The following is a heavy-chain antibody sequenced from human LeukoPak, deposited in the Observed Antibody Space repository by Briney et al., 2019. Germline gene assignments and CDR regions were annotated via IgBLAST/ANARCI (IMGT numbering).Heavy chain of an antibody. CDR1: GFTFRGYG. D-gene: IGHD7-27*01. CDR2: VSYDGSNK. CDR3: AKDPGAAEYYYYGMDV. Sequence: SGGSLRLSCAASGFTFRGYGMHWVRQAPGKGLEWVAVVSYDGSNKYFADSVKGRFTISRDNSKNTLYLQMNSLRAEDTAVYYCAKDPGAAEYYYYGMDVWGQGTTVTVSS. J-gene: IGHJ6*02. V-gene: IGHV3-33*05.